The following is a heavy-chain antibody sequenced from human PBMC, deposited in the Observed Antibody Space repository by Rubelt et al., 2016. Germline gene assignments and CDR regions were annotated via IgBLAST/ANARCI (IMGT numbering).Heavy chain of an antibody. V-gene: IGHV6-1*01. D-gene: IGHD6-13*01. CDR1: GDSVSSNTVV. CDR2: TYYRSKGYY. J-gene: IGHJ5*02. Sequence: QVQLQQSGPGLVKPSQTLSLTCAISGDSVSSNTVVWHWIRQSPSRGLEWLGRTYYRSKGYYEYAVSVKSRISIDPDTSKNQFSLQLNSVTPDETAVYYGARGIMAEAGPKPTFDPWGQGTLSPSPQ. CDR3: ARGIMAEAGPKPTFDP.